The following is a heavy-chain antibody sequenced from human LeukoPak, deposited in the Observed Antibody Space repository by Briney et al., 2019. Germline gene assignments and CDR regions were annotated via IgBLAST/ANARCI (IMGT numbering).Heavy chain of an antibody. V-gene: IGHV3-23*01. CDR2: ISGSGGST. Sequence: GGSLRLSCAASRFTFSNHAMSWVRQAPGKGLDWVSDISGSGGSTYYADSVKGRFTISRDNSKNTLYLQMNSLRVEDTAAYYCVKKGGTTTLNAFDIWGQGTMVTVSS. J-gene: IGHJ3*02. CDR3: VKKGGTTTLNAFDI. D-gene: IGHD1-26*01. CDR1: RFTFSNHA.